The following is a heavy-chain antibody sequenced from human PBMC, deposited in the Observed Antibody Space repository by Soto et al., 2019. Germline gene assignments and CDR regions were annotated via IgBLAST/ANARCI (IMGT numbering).Heavy chain of an antibody. J-gene: IGHJ4*01. V-gene: IGHV4-30-2*01. CDR3: DRVPGQ. CDR1: GCSISSGGYA. D-gene: IGHD7-27*01. CDR2: IYHSGST. Sequence: QLQLQESGSGLVNPSQTLSLTCAVSGCSISSGGYAWSWIRQPPGQGLEWIVYIYHSGSTYYNPSLKSRVTISVDRSKIQFSLKLSSVTAEDTAVCYCDRVPGQWGHGTLVTVSA.